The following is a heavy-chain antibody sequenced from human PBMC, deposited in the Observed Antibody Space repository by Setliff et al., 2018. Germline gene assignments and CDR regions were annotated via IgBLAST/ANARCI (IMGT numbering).Heavy chain of an antibody. J-gene: IGHJ5*02. CDR3: ARSVHGDYVRLRQNNWLDP. CDR1: GYTFTGYY. V-gene: IGHV1-2*06. D-gene: IGHD4-17*01. Sequence: GASVKVSCKASGYTFTGYYMYWVRQAPGQGLEWMGRINPSSGATIYAQKFQGRVTMTRDTSITTAYMELSSLRSDDTAMYYCARSVHGDYVRLRQNNWLDPWGQGTLVTVSS. CDR2: INPSSGAT.